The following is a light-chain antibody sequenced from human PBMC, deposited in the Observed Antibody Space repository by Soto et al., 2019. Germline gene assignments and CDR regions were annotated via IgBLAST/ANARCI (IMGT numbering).Light chain of an antibody. CDR2: SAS. CDR1: QSVSSN. J-gene: IGKJ5*01. Sequence: EVVMTQSPATLSVSPGERVTLSCRASQSVSSNLAWYRQKPAQAPSLLIYSASTRATGIPARFGASGSGTEFTLPIRSLQSEDFAVYSCQQYNNWPTFGQGTLLEI. CDR3: QQYNNWPT. V-gene: IGKV3-15*01.